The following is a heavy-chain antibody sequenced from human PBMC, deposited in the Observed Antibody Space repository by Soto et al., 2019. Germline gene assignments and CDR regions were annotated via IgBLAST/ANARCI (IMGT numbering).Heavy chain of an antibody. CDR3: AKVLYGVVTYFDS. V-gene: IGHV3-23*01. CDR2: ISGSGAAT. D-gene: IGHD3-3*01. Sequence: EVQLLESGGGLVQPVGSLRLACASSGFTFSSYGMTWVRRPPGKGLEWVSAISGSGAATYYADSVQGRLTISRDNSNNTLYLQMNSLSAEDTAVYSCAKVLYGVVTYFDSWGQGTLVTVYS. CDR1: GFTFSSYG. J-gene: IGHJ4*02.